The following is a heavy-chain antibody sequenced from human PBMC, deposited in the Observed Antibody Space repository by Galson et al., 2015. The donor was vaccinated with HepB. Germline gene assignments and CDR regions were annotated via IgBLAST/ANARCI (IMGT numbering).Heavy chain of an antibody. Sequence: SVKVSCKASGYTFTDYYVHWVRQAPGQGLEWMGWINPNDGGPHYAQKFQGWVTMTRDTSINTAYMDLSRLTSDDTAVYYCARGGVVLPPAKRAYDFWGQGTLVTVSS. J-gene: IGHJ3*01. CDR3: ARGGVVLPPAKRAYDF. CDR1: GYTFTDYY. D-gene: IGHD2-2*01. V-gene: IGHV1-2*04. CDR2: INPNDGGP.